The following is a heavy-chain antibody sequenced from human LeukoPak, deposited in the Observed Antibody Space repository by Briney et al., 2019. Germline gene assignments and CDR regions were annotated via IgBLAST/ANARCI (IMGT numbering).Heavy chain of an antibody. CDR3: ARSRDGNNYVDYYFDY. CDR2: ISYDGTNK. V-gene: IGHV3-30*01. D-gene: IGHD5-24*01. CDR1: GLTFSSYS. Sequence: PGRSLRLSCAASGLTFSSYSMHWVRQAPGKGLGWVAVISYDGTNKQYADSVKGRFTISRDSSKNTLYLQMNNLRAEDTAVYYCARSRDGNNYVDYYFDYWGQGTLVTVSS. J-gene: IGHJ4*02.